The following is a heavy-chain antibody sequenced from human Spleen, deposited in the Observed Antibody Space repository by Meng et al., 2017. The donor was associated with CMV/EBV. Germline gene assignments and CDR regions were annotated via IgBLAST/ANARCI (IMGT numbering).Heavy chain of an antibody. D-gene: IGHD6-13*01. CDR3: ARDSVRSSWSQKPDTYYYYGMDV. Sequence: GSLRLSCTVSGGSISTHFWSWIRQPPGKGLEWIGYIYYNGRATYNPSLKSRVTISVDTSKNQFSLQLSSVTAADTAVYYCARDSVRSSWSQKPDTYYYYGMDVWGQGTTVTVSS. J-gene: IGHJ6*02. V-gene: IGHV4-59*11. CDR1: GGSISTHF. CDR2: IYYNGRA.